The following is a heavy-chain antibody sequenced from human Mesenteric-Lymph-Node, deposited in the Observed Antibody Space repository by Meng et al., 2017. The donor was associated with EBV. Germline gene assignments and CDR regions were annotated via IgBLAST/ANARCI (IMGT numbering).Heavy chain of an antibody. CDR2: ISSTSNTI. V-gene: IGHV3-11*01. CDR1: GVTFSEYF. Sequence: QVWLVESGGGLVKTGGSLRLSCAASGVTFSEYFMSWIRQAPGKGLEWISYISSTSNTIYYGDSVKGRFTISRDNAKNSVYLQMSSLTPEDTGVYYCARDDGLVSFDYWGQGTLVTVSS. D-gene: IGHD5/OR15-5a*01. J-gene: IGHJ4*02. CDR3: ARDDGLVSFDY.